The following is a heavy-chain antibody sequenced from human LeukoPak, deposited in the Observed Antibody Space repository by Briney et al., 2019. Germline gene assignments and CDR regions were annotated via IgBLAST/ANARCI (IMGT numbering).Heavy chain of an antibody. V-gene: IGHV1-69*04. J-gene: IGHJ4*02. D-gene: IGHD3-22*01. CDR2: IIPILGIA. Sequence: SVKLSCKASGGTFSSYTISWVRQAPGQGLEWMGRIIPILGIANYAQKFQGRVTITADKSTSTAYMELSSLRSEDTAVYYCARDRSSGYYSPGVYWGQGTLVTVSS. CDR3: ARDRSSGYYSPGVY. CDR1: GGTFSSYT.